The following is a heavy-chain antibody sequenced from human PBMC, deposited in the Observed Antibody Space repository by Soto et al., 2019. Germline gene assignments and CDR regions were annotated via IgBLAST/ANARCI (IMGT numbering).Heavy chain of an antibody. D-gene: IGHD3-10*01. CDR2: IYYSGST. J-gene: IGHJ4*02. CDR1: GGSISSGGYY. CDR3: ASDFRGVIAD. Sequence: QVQLQESGPGLVKPSQTLSLTCTVSGGSISSGGYYWSWIRQHPGKGLEWIGDIYYSGSTYYNPSLKSRVHILXDTSKNQFSLKLSSVTAADTAVYYCASDFRGVIADWGQGTLVTVSS. V-gene: IGHV4-31*03.